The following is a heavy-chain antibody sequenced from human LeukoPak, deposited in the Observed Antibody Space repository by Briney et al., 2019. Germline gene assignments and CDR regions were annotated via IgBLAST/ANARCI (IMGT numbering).Heavy chain of an antibody. CDR3: AKGCGSISCPPDP. Sequence: SGGSLRLSCAASGFTFSTYTMNWVRQAPGKGLEWVSSISSGSNYIYYADSVKGRFTISRDNAKNSLYLQMNSLRAEDTAVYYCAKGCGSISCPPDPWGQGTLVTVSS. V-gene: IGHV3-21*01. D-gene: IGHD3-3*02. J-gene: IGHJ5*02. CDR1: GFTFSTYT. CDR2: ISSGSNYI.